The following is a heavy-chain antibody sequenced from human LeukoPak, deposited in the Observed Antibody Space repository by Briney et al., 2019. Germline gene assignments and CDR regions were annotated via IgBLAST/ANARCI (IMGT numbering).Heavy chain of an antibody. CDR3: ATGERMVRGDGVDY. V-gene: IGHV3-66*01. CDR1: GFTVRNNY. CDR2: IYSVGST. Sequence: PGGSLRLSCAASGFTVRNNYMSWVRQAPGKGLEWVSVIYSVGSTYYADSVKGRFTISRDNSKNTLYLQMNSLRAEDTAVYFCATGERMVRGDGVDYWGQGILVTVSS. J-gene: IGHJ4*02. D-gene: IGHD3-10*01.